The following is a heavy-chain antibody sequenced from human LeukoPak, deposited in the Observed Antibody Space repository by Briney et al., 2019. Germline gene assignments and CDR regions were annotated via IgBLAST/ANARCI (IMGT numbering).Heavy chain of an antibody. Sequence: SETLSLTCTVSGGSLSSGGYYWSWIRQPPGKGLEWIGYIYHSGSTYYNPSLKSRVTISVDRSKNQFSLKLSSVTAADTAVYYCGRDRYYYDTTSIIDYWGQGTLVTVSS. CDR1: GGSLSSGGYY. V-gene: IGHV4-30-2*01. D-gene: IGHD3-22*01. CDR3: GRDRYYYDTTSIIDY. J-gene: IGHJ4*02. CDR2: IYHSGST.